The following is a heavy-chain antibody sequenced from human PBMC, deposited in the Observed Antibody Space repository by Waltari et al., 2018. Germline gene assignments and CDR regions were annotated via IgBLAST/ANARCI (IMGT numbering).Heavy chain of an antibody. CDR3: TTFANYGGNSEKAFDY. CDR1: GFTFNNAW. CDR2: IKSKTDGGTT. V-gene: IGHV3-15*01. J-gene: IGHJ4*02. Sequence: EVQLVESGGGLVKPGGSLRLSCEASGFTFNNAWMRWVRQAPGKGLEWVGHIKSKTDGGTTDYAAPVKGRFTISRDDSKTTLYLQMNSLKNEDTAVYYCTTFANYGGNSEKAFDYWGQGSLVTVSS. D-gene: IGHD4-17*01.